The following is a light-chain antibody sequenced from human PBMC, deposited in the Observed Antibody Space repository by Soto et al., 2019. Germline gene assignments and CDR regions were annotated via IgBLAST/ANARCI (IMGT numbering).Light chain of an antibody. CDR2: DAS. J-gene: IGKJ5*01. Sequence: EIVLTQSPATLSLSPGDRASLSCRASQSVSNSLAWYQQRPGQAPRLLIHDASKRAAGIPARFSGSGSGTDFTLTISSLEPEDFAIYYCQQRGETFGPGTRLEIK. CDR1: QSVSNS. CDR3: QQRGET. V-gene: IGKV3-11*01.